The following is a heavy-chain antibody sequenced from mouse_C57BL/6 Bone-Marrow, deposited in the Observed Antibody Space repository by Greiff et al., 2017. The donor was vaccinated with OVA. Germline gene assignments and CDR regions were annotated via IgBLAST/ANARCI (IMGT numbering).Heavy chain of an antibody. CDR2: ISDGGSYT. CDR1: GFTFSSYA. V-gene: IGHV5-4*01. D-gene: IGHD2-4*01. J-gene: IGHJ2*01. CDR3: ARGGKYDYPYYFDY. Sequence: EVQLVESGGGLVKPGGSLKLSCAASGFTFSSYAMSWVRQTPEKRLEWVATISDGGSYTYYPDNVKGRFTISRDNAKNNLYLQMSHLKSEDTAMYYCARGGKYDYPYYFDYWGQGTTLTVSS.